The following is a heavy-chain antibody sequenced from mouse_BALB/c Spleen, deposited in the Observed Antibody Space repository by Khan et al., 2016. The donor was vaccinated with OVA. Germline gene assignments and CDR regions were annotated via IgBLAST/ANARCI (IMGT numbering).Heavy chain of an antibody. CDR2: IYPTGYYT. D-gene: IGHD3-1*01. V-gene: IGHV1-63*02. CDR3: TRWATWFFDV. Sequence: QVQLQQSGNELIRPGTSVKMSCKASGYTFTNYWLGWVKQRPGHGLEWIGDIYPTGYYTNYNEKFKDKATLTVDTSSNTAYMQLSSLTSKDSAVYVCTRWATWFFDVWGAGTTVTVSS. J-gene: IGHJ1*01. CDR1: GYTFTNYW.